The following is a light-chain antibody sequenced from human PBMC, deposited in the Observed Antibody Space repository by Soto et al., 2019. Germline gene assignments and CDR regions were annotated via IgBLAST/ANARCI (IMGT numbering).Light chain of an antibody. CDR1: QDININ. V-gene: IGKV3-20*01. Sequence: EIVITQSPSTLSVSPGERATLSCRASQDININLAWYQQKAGQAPRLLIYGASSRATGIPDRFSGSGSGTDFTLTISRLEPEDFEVYYCQQYGSSPLITFGQGTHWRL. CDR3: QQYGSSPLIT. J-gene: IGKJ5*01. CDR2: GAS.